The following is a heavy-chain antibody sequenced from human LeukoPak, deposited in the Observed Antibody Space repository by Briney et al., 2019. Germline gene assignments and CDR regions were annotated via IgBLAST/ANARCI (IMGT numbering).Heavy chain of an antibody. Sequence: GGSLRLSCAASGFPFSTYSMNWVRQAPGKGLEWVSSISGSSDYIYYADSVKGRFTISRDSAKNSLYLQINSLRAEDTAVYYCARDRRPSVKYVYYNWDVWGQGTTVTVSS. V-gene: IGHV3-21*01. J-gene: IGHJ6*02. CDR3: ARDRRPSVKYVYYNWDV. CDR1: GFPFSTYS. D-gene: IGHD5-24*01. CDR2: ISGSSDYI.